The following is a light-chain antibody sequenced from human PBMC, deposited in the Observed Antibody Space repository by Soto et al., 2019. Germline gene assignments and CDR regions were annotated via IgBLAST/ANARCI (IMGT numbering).Light chain of an antibody. CDR2: KAS. CDR1: QTISSW. Sequence: DIQMTQSPSTLSGSVGDRVTITCRASQTISSWLAWYQQKPGKAPKLLIYKASTLKSGVPSRFSGSGSGTEFTLNISSLPPDDFATYYCQHYNSYSEAFGQGTQVELK. J-gene: IGKJ1*01. V-gene: IGKV1-5*03. CDR3: QHYNSYSEA.